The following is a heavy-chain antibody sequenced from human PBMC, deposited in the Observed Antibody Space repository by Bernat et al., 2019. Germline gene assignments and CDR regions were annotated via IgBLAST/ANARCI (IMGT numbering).Heavy chain of an antibody. Sequence: QVQLVESGGGVVQPGRSLRLSCAASGFTFSSYAMHWVRQAPGKGLEWVAVISYDGSNKYYADSVKGRFTISRDNSKNTLYLQMNSLRAEDTAVYYCARGRGTTFDYWGQGTLVTVSS. CDR2: ISYDGSNK. V-gene: IGHV3-30*01. J-gene: IGHJ4*02. CDR3: ARGRGTTFDY. D-gene: IGHD1-7*01. CDR1: GFTFSSYA.